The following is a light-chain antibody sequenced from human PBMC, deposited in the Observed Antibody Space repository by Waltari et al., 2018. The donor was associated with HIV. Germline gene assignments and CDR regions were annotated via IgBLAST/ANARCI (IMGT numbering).Light chain of an antibody. V-gene: IGLV6-57*03. J-gene: IGLJ3*02. Sequence: NFLLTQPHSVSESPGKTVTISCTRSSGRIARNSVQWFQQRPGSAPTSVIYEDNQRPSGVPDRFSGSIDSSSNSASLTISGLETEDEAYYYCQSYDSNNRVFGGGTKLTVL. CDR1: SGRIARNS. CDR3: QSYDSNNRV. CDR2: EDN.